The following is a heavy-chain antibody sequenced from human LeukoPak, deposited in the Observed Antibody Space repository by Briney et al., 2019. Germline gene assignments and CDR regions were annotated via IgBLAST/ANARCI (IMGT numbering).Heavy chain of an antibody. CDR2: ISAYNGNT. CDR1: GYTFTSYG. V-gene: IGHV1-18*01. CDR3: ARGAYYDSSGYYYA. D-gene: IGHD3-22*01. Sequence: ASVKVSCKASGYTFTSYGISWVRQAPGQGLEWMGWISAYNGNTNYAQKLQGRVTMTTDASTSTAYMELRSLRSDDTAVYYCARGAYYDSSGYYYAWGQGTLVTVSS. J-gene: IGHJ5*02.